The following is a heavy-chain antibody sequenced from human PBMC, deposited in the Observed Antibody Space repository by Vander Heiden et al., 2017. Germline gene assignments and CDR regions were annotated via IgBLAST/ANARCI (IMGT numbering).Heavy chain of an antibody. Sequence: QVQLQESGPGLVKPSGNLSLTCVVFVGSIYTDTGWTCVRPAPGQGRDWLGEIHHSWSTNYNPSLKSRVTISVDKSKNEFSMRLISVTAADTAVYFCARGYCNGGSCYSWRNRFDPWGQGTLVTVSS. D-gene: IGHD2-15*01. CDR2: IHHSWST. V-gene: IGHV4-4*02. J-gene: IGHJ5*02. CDR3: ARGYCNGGSCYSWRNRFDP. CDR1: VGSIYTDTG.